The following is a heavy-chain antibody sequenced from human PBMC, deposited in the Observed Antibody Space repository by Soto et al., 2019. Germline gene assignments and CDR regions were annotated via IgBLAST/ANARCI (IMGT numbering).Heavy chain of an antibody. V-gene: IGHV1-69*01. D-gene: IGHD6-6*01. CDR1: GSTFSSYA. CDR2: IIPIFGTA. CDR3: ARDSSSPGRGGGMDV. J-gene: IGHJ6*02. Sequence: QVQLVQSGAEVKKPGSSVKVSCKASGSTFSSYAISWVRQAPGQGHEWMGGIIPIFGTANYAQKFQGRVTITADESTSTAYMELSSLRSEDTDVYYCARDSSSPGRGGGMDVWGQGTTVTVSS.